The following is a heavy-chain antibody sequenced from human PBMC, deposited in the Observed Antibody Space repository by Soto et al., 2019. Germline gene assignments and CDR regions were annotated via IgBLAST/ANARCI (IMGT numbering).Heavy chain of an antibody. CDR1: DGSISSGGYS. Sequence: SQTLSLTCAVSDGSISSGGYSWSWTRQPPGKGLEWIGYIYHSGSTYYNPSLKSRVTISVDRSKNQFSLKLSSVTDADTAVYYCARVPGPWGQGTLVTRLL. J-gene: IGHJ5*02. CDR3: ARVPGP. V-gene: IGHV4-30-2*01. CDR2: IYHSGST.